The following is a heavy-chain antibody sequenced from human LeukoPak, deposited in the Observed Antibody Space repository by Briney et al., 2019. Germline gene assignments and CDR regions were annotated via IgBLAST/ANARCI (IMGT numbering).Heavy chain of an antibody. CDR3: TRGHYYDMDV. Sequence: GSLRLSCAASGFTFSSHWMHWVRQAPGKGLVWVSRINTDGTSATYAHSVKGPFTFSRGNAKNTLYLQMNSLRAEDTAVYYCTRGHYYDMDVWGQGTTVTVPS. J-gene: IGHJ6*02. V-gene: IGHV3-74*03. CDR1: GFTFSSHW. CDR2: INTDGTSA.